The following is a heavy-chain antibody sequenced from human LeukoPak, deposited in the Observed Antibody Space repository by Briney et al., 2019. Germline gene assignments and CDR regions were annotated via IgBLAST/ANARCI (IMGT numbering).Heavy chain of an antibody. Sequence: GGSLRLSCAASGFTFSSYAMSWVRQAPGKGLEWVSAISGSGGSTYYADSVKGRFTISRDNSKNTLSLQMNTLKPEDTAIYYCAKGKRPNYLDYWGQGTLVTVSS. CDR2: ISGSGGST. J-gene: IGHJ4*02. V-gene: IGHV3-23*01. CDR3: AKGKRPNYLDY. CDR1: GFTFSSYA.